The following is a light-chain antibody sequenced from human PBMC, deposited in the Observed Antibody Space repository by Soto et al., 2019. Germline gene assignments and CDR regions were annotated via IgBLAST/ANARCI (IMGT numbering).Light chain of an antibody. V-gene: IGLV2-14*01. Sequence: QSVLTQPASVSGSPGQSITISCTGTSSDIGGSDFVSWYQQHPGKAPKLVMSEVNNRPSGVSSLFSGSKSGNTASLTISGLQAEDEADYYCCSYTTTNTVVFGGGTKLTVL. J-gene: IGLJ2*01. CDR3: CSYTTTNTVV. CDR2: EVN. CDR1: SSDIGGSDF.